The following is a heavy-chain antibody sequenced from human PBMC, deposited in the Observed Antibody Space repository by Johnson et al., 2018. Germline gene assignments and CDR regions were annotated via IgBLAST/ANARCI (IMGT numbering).Heavy chain of an antibody. D-gene: IGHD3-3*01. CDR2: CIPIFGAA. V-gene: IGHV1-69*01. Sequence: QVQLVQSGAEVKKPGSSVKVSCKASGGTFSSYGISWVRQAPGQGLEWMGGCIPIFGAANYGQKFQGRGTITADESTNTAYMELSSLRSEDKAVYYCATPISAGAEYFQHWGQGTLVTVSS. CDR3: ATPISAGAEYFQH. CDR1: GGTFSSYG. J-gene: IGHJ1*01.